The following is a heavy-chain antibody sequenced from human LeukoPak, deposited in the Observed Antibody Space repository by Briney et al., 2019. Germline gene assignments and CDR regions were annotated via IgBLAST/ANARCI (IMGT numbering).Heavy chain of an antibody. CDR2: ITAGNGKP. CDR1: GFTFTNYA. V-gene: IGHV1-3*01. D-gene: IGHD2-21*01. J-gene: IGHJ4*02. CDR3: ARVMWTATSVQHYLDY. Sequence: ASVKVSCTGSGFTFTNYAIPWVRQAPGQRLEWMGGITAGNGKPKYSQKFQGRVTITMDTSANTAYMDLSSLRSEDTALYYCARVMWTATSVQHYLDYWGQGPLVSVSS.